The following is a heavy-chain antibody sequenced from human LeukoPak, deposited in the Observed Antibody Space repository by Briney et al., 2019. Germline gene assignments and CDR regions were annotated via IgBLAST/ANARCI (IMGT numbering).Heavy chain of an antibody. CDR3: ARAAYCSGGSCYSYFDY. D-gene: IGHD2-15*01. Sequence: ASVKVSCKASGYTFTSYGISWVRQAPGQGLEWMGWISAYNGNTNYAQKLQGRVTMTTDTSTSTAYMELRSLRSDDTAVYYCARAAYCSGGSCYSYFDYRGQGTLVTVSS. CDR2: ISAYNGNT. V-gene: IGHV1-18*01. J-gene: IGHJ4*02. CDR1: GYTFTSYG.